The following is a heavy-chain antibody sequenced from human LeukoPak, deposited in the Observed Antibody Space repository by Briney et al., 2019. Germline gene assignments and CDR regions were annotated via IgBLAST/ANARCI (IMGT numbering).Heavy chain of an antibody. CDR3: AKEQKGATDGNVFEY. J-gene: IGHJ4*02. CDR1: GGXINNYY. D-gene: IGHD4/OR15-4a*01. V-gene: IGHV4-4*07. CDR2: IYSSGNT. Sequence: SETLSLTCTVSGGXINNYYCTWIRQPAGKGLEWIGRIYSSGNTNYNPSLKSRVTMSVDTSKNQFSLKMSSVTAADTAVYYCAKEQKGATDGNVFEYWGQGTLVTVSS.